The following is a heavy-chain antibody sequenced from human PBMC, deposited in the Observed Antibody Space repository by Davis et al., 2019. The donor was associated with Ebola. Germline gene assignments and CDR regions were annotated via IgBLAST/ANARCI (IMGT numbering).Heavy chain of an antibody. D-gene: IGHD3-3*01. J-gene: IGHJ5*02. Sequence: SETLSLTCAVYGGSFSGYYWSWIRQPPGKGLEWIGEINHSGSTNYNPSLKSRITISVDTSKNQFSLKLSSVTAADTAVYYCARGAAISRFDPWGQGTLVTVSS. V-gene: IGHV4-34*01. CDR2: INHSGST. CDR1: GGSFSGYY. CDR3: ARGAAISRFDP.